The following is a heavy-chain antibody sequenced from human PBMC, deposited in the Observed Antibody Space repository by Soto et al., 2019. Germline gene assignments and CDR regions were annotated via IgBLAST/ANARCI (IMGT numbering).Heavy chain of an antibody. J-gene: IGHJ5*02. V-gene: IGHV1-3*01. D-gene: IGHD3-22*01. CDR3: ARDRPRTYDSSGYYYWFDP. CDR2: INAGNGNT. CDR1: GYTFTSYA. Sequence: QVQLVQSGAEVKKPGASVKVSCKASGYTFTSYAMHWVRQAPGQRLEWMGWINAGNGNTKYSQKFQGRVTITRDTSASTAYMELSSLRSEDTAVYYCARDRPRTYDSSGYYYWFDPWGQGTLVTVSS.